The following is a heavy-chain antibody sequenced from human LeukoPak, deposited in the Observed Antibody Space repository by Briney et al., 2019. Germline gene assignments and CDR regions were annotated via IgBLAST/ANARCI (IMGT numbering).Heavy chain of an antibody. D-gene: IGHD1-26*01. V-gene: IGHV3-15*01. J-gene: IGHJ4*02. Sequence: GGSLRLSCAASGFTFRNAWMSWVRQAPGKGLEWVGRIKSKTDGETTDYAAPVKGRFTISRDDSKNTLYLQMNSLKTADTAVYYCTIVKVGVGALDYWGQGTLVTVSS. CDR3: TIVKVGVGALDY. CDR2: IKSKTDGETT. CDR1: GFTFRNAW.